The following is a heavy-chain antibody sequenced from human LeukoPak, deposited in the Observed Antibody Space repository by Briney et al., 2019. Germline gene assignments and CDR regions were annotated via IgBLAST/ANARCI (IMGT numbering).Heavy chain of an antibody. CDR3: ARGLDGDYEAYFDY. CDR2: IYHSGST. J-gene: IGHJ4*02. CDR1: GYSISSGYY. V-gene: IGHV4-38-2*02. D-gene: IGHD4-17*01. Sequence: SETLSLTCTVSGYSISSGYYWGWIRQPPGKGLEWIGSIYHSGSTYYNPSLKSRVTISVDTSKNQFSLKLSSVTAADTAVYYCARGLDGDYEAYFDYWGQGTLVTVSS.